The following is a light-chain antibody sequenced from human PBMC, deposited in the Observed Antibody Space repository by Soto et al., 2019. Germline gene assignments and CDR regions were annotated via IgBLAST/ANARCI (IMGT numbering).Light chain of an antibody. CDR3: QHYGGSPRIT. CDR1: QSINSNY. J-gene: IGKJ5*01. V-gene: IGKV3-20*01. CDR2: GAS. Sequence: EIVLTQSPGTLSLSPGERATLSCRASQSINSNYLAWYQQKPGQAPRFIMYGASTRATGIQDRFSVSGSGTDFTLTVSRLEPEDFAVYYCQHYGGSPRITCGQGTRLEIK.